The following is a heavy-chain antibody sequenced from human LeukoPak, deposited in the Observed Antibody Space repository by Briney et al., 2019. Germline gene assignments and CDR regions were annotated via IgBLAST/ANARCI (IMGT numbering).Heavy chain of an antibody. J-gene: IGHJ4*02. CDR3: AREGSSGWYGLYYFDY. Sequence: AGGSLRLSCAASGFTFSSYGMHWVRQAPGKGLEWVAVIWYDGSNKYYADSVKGRFTISRDNSKNTLYLQMNSLRAEDTAVYYCAREGSSGWYGLYYFDYWGQGTLVTVSS. CDR1: GFTFSSYG. D-gene: IGHD6-19*01. CDR2: IWYDGSNK. V-gene: IGHV3-33*08.